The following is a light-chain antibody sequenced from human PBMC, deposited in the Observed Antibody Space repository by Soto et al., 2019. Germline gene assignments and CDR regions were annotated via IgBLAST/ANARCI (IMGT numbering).Light chain of an antibody. V-gene: IGKV3-15*01. CDR3: QQYNEWPLT. CDR1: QSVSSSY. CDR2: GAS. Sequence: EIVLTQSPGTLSLSPGERATLSCRASQSVSSSYLAWYQQKPGQAPRLLIYGASSRATGIPARFSGSGSETEFTLTIGSLQSEDFAVYYCQQYNEWPLTFGGGTKVDIK. J-gene: IGKJ4*01.